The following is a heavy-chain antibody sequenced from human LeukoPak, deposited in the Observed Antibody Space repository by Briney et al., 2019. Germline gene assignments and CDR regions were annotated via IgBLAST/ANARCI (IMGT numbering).Heavy chain of an antibody. Sequence: SETLSLTCTVSGGSISTYYWSWIRQPPGKGLEWIGYIYTTESTNYNPSLESRVTISVDTSKNQFSLMLSSVTAADTAFYYCARRRTTGTTGYFDYWGQGILDTVSS. V-gene: IGHV4-4*09. D-gene: IGHD1-1*01. CDR1: GGSISTYY. J-gene: IGHJ4*02. CDR3: ARRRTTGTTGYFDY. CDR2: IYTTEST.